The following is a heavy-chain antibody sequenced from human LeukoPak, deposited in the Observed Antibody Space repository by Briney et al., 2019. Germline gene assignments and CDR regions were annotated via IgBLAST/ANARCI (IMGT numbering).Heavy chain of an antibody. CDR3: ARVTGYSGYDFDY. Sequence: SETLSLTCTVSDGSISSYYWSWIRQPPGKGLEWIGYIYYSGSTNYNPSLKSRVTISVDTSKNQFSLKLSSVTAADTAVYYCARVTGYSGYDFDYWGQGTLVTVSS. CDR2: IYYSGST. CDR1: DGSISSYY. D-gene: IGHD5-12*01. V-gene: IGHV4-59*01. J-gene: IGHJ4*02.